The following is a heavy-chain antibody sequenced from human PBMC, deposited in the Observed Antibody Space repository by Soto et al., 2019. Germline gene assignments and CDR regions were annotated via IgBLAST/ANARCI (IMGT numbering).Heavy chain of an antibody. Sequence: QVQLVQSGAEAKKPGASVKVSCKASGYTFTNYGVTWVRQAPGQGLEWLGWISAYNGNTNYAQSLQVRVTMTTDTSTSTVYMELRSLRSDDTAVYYCARDTSRISVAVDFDYWGQGTLVTVSS. D-gene: IGHD6-19*01. CDR1: GYTFTNYG. J-gene: IGHJ4*02. V-gene: IGHV1-18*01. CDR3: ARDTSRISVAVDFDY. CDR2: ISAYNGNT.